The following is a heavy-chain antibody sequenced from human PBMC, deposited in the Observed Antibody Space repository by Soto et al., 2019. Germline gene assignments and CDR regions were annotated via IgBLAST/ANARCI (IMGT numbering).Heavy chain of an antibody. Sequence: PGGSLRLSCAASGFTFSSYGMHWVRQAPGKGLEWVAVIWYDGSNKYYADSVKGRFTISRDNSKNTLYLQMNSLRAEDTAVYYCARVRYCGSGSSHWYYYGMDVWGQGTTVTVSS. D-gene: IGHD3-10*01. CDR2: IWYDGSNK. CDR1: GFTFSSYG. J-gene: IGHJ6*02. V-gene: IGHV3-33*08. CDR3: ARVRYCGSGSSHWYYYGMDV.